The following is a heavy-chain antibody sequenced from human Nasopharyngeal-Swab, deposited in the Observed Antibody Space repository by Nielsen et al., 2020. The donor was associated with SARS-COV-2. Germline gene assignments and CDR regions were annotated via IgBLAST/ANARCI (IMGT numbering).Heavy chain of an antibody. Sequence: SETLSLTCTVSGDSIAYSTFYWGWIRQPPGKGLEWIGIRYYNGNNYQNPSLKSRLTISVDKSKNQFSLQLSSVTAADTAVYYCVRSSSWYYFDYWAQGTQVTVSS. J-gene: IGHJ4*02. D-gene: IGHD6-13*01. V-gene: IGHV4-39*01. CDR1: GDSIAYSTFY. CDR3: VRSSSWYYFDY. CDR2: RYYNGNN.